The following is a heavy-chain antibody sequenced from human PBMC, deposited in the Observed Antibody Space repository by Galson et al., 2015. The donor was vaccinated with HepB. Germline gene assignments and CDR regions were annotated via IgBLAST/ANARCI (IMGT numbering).Heavy chain of an antibody. V-gene: IGHV1-18*04. CDR3: ARPYYDSSGYYTRTAHFDY. J-gene: IGHJ4*02. Sequence: SVKVSCKASGYTFTRYGISWVRQAPGQGLEWMGWISAYNGNTNYAQKLQGRVTMTTDTSTSTAYMELRSLRSDDTAVYYCARPYYDSSGYYTRTAHFDYWGQGTLVTVSS. CDR1: GYTFTRYG. D-gene: IGHD3-22*01. CDR2: ISAYNGNT.